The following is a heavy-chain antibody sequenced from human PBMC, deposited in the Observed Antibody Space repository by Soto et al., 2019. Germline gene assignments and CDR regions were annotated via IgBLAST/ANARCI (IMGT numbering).Heavy chain of an antibody. D-gene: IGHD6-19*01. CDR2: IIPIFGTA. CDR1: GGTFSSYA. CDR3: AREPFGPSMADDY. V-gene: IGHV1-69*06. J-gene: IGHJ4*02. Sequence: SVKVSCKASGGTFSSYAISWVRQAPGQGLELMGGIIPIFGTANYAQKFQGRVTITADKSTRTAFMELSSLRSEDTAVYYCAREPFGPSMADDYLGKGTMVTVSS.